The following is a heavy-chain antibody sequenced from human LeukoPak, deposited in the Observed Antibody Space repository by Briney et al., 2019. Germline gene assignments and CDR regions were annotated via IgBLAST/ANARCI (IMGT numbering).Heavy chain of an antibody. Sequence: GGSLRLSCTVSGFTVSSDSMSWVRQAPGKGLEWVSFIYSGGSTHYSDSVRGRFTVSRDNSKNTLYLQMNSLRDEDTAVYYCAKEPYDYDSSGSPFDYWGQGSLVTVSS. CDR3: AKEPYDYDSSGSPFDY. D-gene: IGHD3-22*01. V-gene: IGHV3-53*05. CDR1: GFTVSSDS. J-gene: IGHJ4*02. CDR2: IYSGGST.